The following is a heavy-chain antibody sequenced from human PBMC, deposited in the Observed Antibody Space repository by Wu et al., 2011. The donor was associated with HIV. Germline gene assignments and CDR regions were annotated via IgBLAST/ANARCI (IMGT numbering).Heavy chain of an antibody. V-gene: IGHV1-69*06. J-gene: IGHJ6*02. CDR1: GKGFPTSI. CDR3: ARLRTLSDGTVGARIGGYHYYGMDV. CDR2: IIPVSGTA. Sequence: QVQLVQSGDEVKKPGASVKVSCKASGKGFPTSIVTWVRQAPGQGLEWVGRIIPVSGTATYAQKFQGRVTLSADTSTSAAYMELSSLTSEDTAIYYCARLRTLSDGTVGARIGGYHYYGMDVWGQGTTVTVSS. D-gene: IGHD1-26*01.